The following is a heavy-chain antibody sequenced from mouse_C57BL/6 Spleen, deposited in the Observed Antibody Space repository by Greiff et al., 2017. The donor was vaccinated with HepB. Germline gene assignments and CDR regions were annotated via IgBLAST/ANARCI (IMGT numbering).Heavy chain of an antibody. J-gene: IGHJ2*01. CDR3: ARATGTGFDY. CDR2: IRNKANGYTT. D-gene: IGHD4-1*02. Sequence: EVHLVESGGGLVQPGGSLSLSCAASGFTFTDYYMSWVRQPPGKALEWLGFIRNKANGYTTEYSASVKGRFTISRDNSQSILYLQMNALRAEDSATYYCARATGTGFDYWGQGTTLTVSS. V-gene: IGHV7-3*01. CDR1: GFTFTDYY.